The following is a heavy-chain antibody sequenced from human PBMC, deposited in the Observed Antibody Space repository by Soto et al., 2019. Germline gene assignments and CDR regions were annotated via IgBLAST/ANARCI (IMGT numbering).Heavy chain of an antibody. CDR1: GGTFSSYT. CDR2: TIPILGIA. Sequence: GASVKVSCKASGGTFSSYTISWVRQAPGQGLEWMGRTIPILGIANYAQKFQGRVTITADKSTSTAYMELSSLRSEDTAVYYCEAYSYGRRGGINDAFDIWGQGTMVTVSS. J-gene: IGHJ3*02. CDR3: EAYSYGRRGGINDAFDI. V-gene: IGHV1-69*02. D-gene: IGHD5-18*01.